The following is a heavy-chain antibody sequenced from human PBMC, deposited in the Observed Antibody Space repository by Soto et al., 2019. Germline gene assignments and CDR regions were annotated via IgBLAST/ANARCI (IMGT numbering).Heavy chain of an antibody. CDR2: IWYDGSNK. CDR3: ARDGIIAVAVPFDY. J-gene: IGHJ4*02. Sequence: ESGGGVVQPGRSLRLSCAASGFTFSSYGMHWVRQAPGKGLEWVAVIWYDGSNKYYADSVKGRFTISRDNSKNTLYLQMNSLRAEDTAVYYCARDGIIAVAVPFDYWGQGTLVTVSS. V-gene: IGHV3-33*01. CDR1: GFTFSSYG. D-gene: IGHD6-19*01.